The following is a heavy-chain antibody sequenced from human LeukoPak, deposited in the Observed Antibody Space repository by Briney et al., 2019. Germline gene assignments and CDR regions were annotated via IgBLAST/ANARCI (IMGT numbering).Heavy chain of an antibody. CDR3: ARHRGSGWYYFDY. CDR2: IYHSGST. D-gene: IGHD6-19*01. Sequence: PSETLSLTCAVSGYSISSGYYWGWIRPPPGKGLEWIGSIYHSGSTYYNPSLKSRVTISADTSKNQFSLKLSSVTAADTAVYYCARHRGSGWYYFDYWGQGTLVTVSS. CDR1: GYSISSGYY. V-gene: IGHV4-38-2*01. J-gene: IGHJ4*02.